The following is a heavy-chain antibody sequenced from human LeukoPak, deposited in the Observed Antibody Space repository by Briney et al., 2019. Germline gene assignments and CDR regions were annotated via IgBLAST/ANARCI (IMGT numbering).Heavy chain of an antibody. CDR2: IYYSGST. V-gene: IGHV4-39*01. J-gene: IGHJ4*02. Sequence: SETLSLTCTVSGGSISSSSYFWGWIRQPLGKGLEWIGSIYYSGSTYYNPSLKSRVTISVDTSNNQFSLKLSSVTAADTAVYYCARRMTPTRSLDYWGQGTLVTVSS. CDR1: GGSISSSSYF. CDR3: ARRMTPTRSLDY. D-gene: IGHD2-15*01.